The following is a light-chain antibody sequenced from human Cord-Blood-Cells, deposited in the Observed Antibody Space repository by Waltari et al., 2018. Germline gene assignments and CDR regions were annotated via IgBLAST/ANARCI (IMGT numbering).Light chain of an antibody. Sequence: QSALTQPASVSGSPGQSITIPCTGTISDVGSYNLVSWYQQHPGKAPKLMIYEVSKRPSGVSNRFSGSKSGNTASLTISGLQAEDEADYYCCSYAGSSTYVFGTGTKVTVL. V-gene: IGLV2-23*02. CDR3: CSYAGSSTYV. CDR1: ISDVGSYNL. J-gene: IGLJ1*01. CDR2: EVS.